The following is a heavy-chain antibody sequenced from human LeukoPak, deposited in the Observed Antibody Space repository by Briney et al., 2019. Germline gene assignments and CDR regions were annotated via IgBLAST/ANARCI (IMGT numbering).Heavy chain of an antibody. V-gene: IGHV4-59*08. J-gene: IGHJ4*02. D-gene: IGHD6-6*01. CDR1: AGSIRNYY. CDR3: ARHAEEYSSSAYFDS. Sequence: PSVTLSLTCNISAGSIRNYYWTWFRQPPGKGLEWIGYVYYSGSTNYNPSLKSRVTISMDTSKNQFSLKLSSVTAADTAVYYCARHAEEYSSSAYFDSWGQGTLVTVSS. CDR2: VYYSGST.